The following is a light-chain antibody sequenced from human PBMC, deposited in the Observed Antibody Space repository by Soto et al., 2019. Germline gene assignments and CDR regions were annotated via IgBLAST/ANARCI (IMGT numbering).Light chain of an antibody. J-gene: IGKJ4*01. CDR1: QGISSY. V-gene: IGKV1-9*01. CDR3: QQVNVYPST. Sequence: IHLTQSPSSLSASVGNIFTITCRASQGISSYFGWYQQKPGKAPNLLIYDASTLHSGVPSRLSGGGYGTDLTLTISSLQTEDFATYYCQQVNVYPSTFGGGTKVDIK. CDR2: DAS.